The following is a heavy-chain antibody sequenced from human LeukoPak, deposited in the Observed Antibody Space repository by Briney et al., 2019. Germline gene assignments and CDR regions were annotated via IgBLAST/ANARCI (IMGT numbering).Heavy chain of an antibody. Sequence: PGGALRLSCSVSGLTVSSNYMRWGRQAPGKGLVWVSFIYSDGSTYYADSVQGRFTISRDNSKTTLYLQMNSLRAEDTDVYYCARDSGQAPVYWGQGPLVPVSS. CDR3: ARDSGQAPVY. V-gene: IGHV3-53*01. CDR2: IYSDGST. J-gene: IGHJ4*02. CDR1: GLTVSSNY. D-gene: IGHD3-10*01.